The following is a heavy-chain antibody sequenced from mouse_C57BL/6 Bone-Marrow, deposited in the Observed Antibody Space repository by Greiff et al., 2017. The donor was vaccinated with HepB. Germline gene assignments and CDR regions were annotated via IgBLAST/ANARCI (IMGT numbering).Heavy chain of an antibody. CDR3: AWGLYSQEPFDY. Sequence: QVQLKQPGAELVRPGSSVKLSCKASGYTFTSYWMHWVKQRPIQGLEWIGNIDPSDSETHYNQKFKDKATLTVDKSSSTAYMQLSSLTSEDSAVYYCAWGLYSQEPFDYWGQGTTLTVSS. J-gene: IGHJ2*01. V-gene: IGHV1-52*01. CDR2: IDPSDSET. D-gene: IGHD2-13*01. CDR1: GYTFTSYW.